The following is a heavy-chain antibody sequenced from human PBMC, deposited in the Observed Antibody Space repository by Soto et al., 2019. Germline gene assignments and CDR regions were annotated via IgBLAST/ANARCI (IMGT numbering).Heavy chain of an antibody. V-gene: IGHV3-23*01. D-gene: IGHD6-13*01. J-gene: IGHJ4*02. CDR3: ATTSMVAAGVSGNFDY. CDR1: GFTFRNYA. Sequence: EVTLLESGGGLVQPGGSLRLSCAASGFTFRNYAMSWVRQAPGKGLEWASEISGSGGSTYYTDSAKGRFTISSDNSRNTRYLQRNNLRPEDTAVYFCATTSMVAAGVSGNFDYWGQGTLVTVSS. CDR2: ISGSGGST.